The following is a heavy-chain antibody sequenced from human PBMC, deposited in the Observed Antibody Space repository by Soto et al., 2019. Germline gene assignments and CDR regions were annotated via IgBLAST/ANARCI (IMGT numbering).Heavy chain of an antibody. V-gene: IGHV3-7*01. D-gene: IGHD2-21*01. Sequence: GGSLRLSCAASGFMFSAYWMSWVPQDPGKGLEWVATISGGASDKFYVDSVKGRFTISRDDSKNTLYLQMNSLRDEDTAVYYCVREDWHRFDSWGQGTLVTVSS. CDR3: VREDWHRFDS. J-gene: IGHJ4*02. CDR1: GFMFSAYW. CDR2: ISGGASDK.